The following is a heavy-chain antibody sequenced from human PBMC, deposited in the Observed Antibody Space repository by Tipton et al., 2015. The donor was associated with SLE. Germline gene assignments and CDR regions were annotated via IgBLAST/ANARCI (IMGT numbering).Heavy chain of an antibody. D-gene: IGHD6-19*01. CDR3: ARDSAVAGTPPCSGLGV. J-gene: IGHJ6*02. V-gene: IGHV3-23*01. CDR1: GFTFSSYA. CDR2: ISGRGGST. Sequence: GSLRLSCAASGFTFSSYAMSWVRQAPGKGLEWVSAISGRGGSTYYADSVKGRFAISRDNSKNTLYLQMNSLRAVDTAVNYCARDSAVAGTPPCSGLGVGGQGTPVTVAS.